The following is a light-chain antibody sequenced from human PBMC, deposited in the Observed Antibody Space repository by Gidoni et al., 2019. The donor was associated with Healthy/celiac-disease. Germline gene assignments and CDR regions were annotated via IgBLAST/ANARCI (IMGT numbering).Light chain of an antibody. V-gene: IGKV3-11*01. CDR1: QSVSSY. CDR3: QQRSNWPRS. CDR2: DGS. Sequence: DIVLTPSPATLSLSPGERATLSCRASQSVSSYLAWYQQKPGQAPRLLMYDGSNRATGIPARFSGSGSGTDFTLTISSLEPEDFAVYYCQQRSNWPRSFGQGTKLEIK. J-gene: IGKJ2*04.